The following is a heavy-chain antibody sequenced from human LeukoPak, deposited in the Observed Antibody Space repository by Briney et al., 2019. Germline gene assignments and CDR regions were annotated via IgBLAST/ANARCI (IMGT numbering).Heavy chain of an antibody. CDR1: GYTFTGYY. Sequence: ASVKVSCKASGYTFTGYYMHWVRQAPGQGLEWMGWINPNSGGTNYAQKFQGRVTMTRDTSISTAYMELSRLRSDDTAVYYCARDLYYDSSGYRSYDAFDIWGQGTMVTVSS. J-gene: IGHJ3*02. CDR3: ARDLYYDSSGYRSYDAFDI. D-gene: IGHD3-22*01. V-gene: IGHV1-2*02. CDR2: INPNSGGT.